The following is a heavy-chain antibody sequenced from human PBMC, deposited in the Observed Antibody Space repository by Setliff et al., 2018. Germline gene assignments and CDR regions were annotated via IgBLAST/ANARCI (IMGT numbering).Heavy chain of an antibody. CDR3: AHGRQGIAATFDI. CDR2: IYTSGST. CDR1: GGSISNYY. Sequence: SETLSLTCTVSGGSISNYYWSWIRQPAGKGLEWIGRIYTSGSTNYNPSLKSRVTMSVDTSKNQFSLKLTSVTAADTAVYYCAHGRQGIAATFDIWGQGTMVTVSS. J-gene: IGHJ3*02. V-gene: IGHV4-4*07. D-gene: IGHD6-13*01.